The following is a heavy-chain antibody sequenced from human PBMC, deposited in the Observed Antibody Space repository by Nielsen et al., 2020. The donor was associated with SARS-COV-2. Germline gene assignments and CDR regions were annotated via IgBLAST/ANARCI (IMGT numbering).Heavy chain of an antibody. D-gene: IGHD2-21*01. CDR2: IYHTGTT. Sequence: TLSLTCTVSGASISGGGYCWSWIRQPPGKGLEWIGYIYHTGTTHYNPSLKSRVSISADRAKNQFSLKLTSVTAADTAVYYCASGAYSYEIDYWGQGTLVTVSS. J-gene: IGHJ4*02. CDR1: GASISGGGYC. CDR3: ASGAYSYEIDY. V-gene: IGHV4-30-2*01.